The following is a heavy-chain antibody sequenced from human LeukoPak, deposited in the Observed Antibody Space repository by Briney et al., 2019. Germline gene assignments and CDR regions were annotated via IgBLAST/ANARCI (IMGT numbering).Heavy chain of an antibody. D-gene: IGHD3-10*01. J-gene: IGHJ3*01. V-gene: IGHV3-23*01. Sequence: GGPLRLSCAASGFAFNLFAMSGVRQSPGKGLEWVAGIRADGGATYYADSVKGRFTISRDNSKDTLYLQMNSLRPDDSAVYYCADGSGRAAFDVWGQGTVVTVSS. CDR2: IRADGGAT. CDR3: ADGSGRAAFDV. CDR1: GFAFNLFA.